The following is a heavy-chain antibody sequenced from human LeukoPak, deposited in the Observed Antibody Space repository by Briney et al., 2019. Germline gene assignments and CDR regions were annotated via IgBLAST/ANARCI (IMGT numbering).Heavy chain of an antibody. CDR2: IIPIFGTA. Sequence: SVKVSCKASGGTFSSYAISWVRQAPGQGLEWMRGIIPIFGTANYAQKFQGRVTITGDKSTSTAYMELSSLRSEDTAVYYCAIVLPYFGYWGQGTLLTVSS. J-gene: IGHJ4*02. CDR1: GGTFSSYA. V-gene: IGHV1-69*06. D-gene: IGHD3-10*01. CDR3: AIVLPYFGY.